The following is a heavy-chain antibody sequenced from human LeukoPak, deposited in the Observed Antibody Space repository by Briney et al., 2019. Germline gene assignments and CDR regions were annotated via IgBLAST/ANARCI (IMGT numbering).Heavy chain of an antibody. CDR1: GFTFSSYA. CDR2: ISWNSGSI. J-gene: IGHJ6*02. D-gene: IGHD6-19*01. V-gene: IGHV3-9*01. Sequence: GGSLRLSCAASGFTFSSYAMHWVRQAPGKGLEWVSGISWNSGSIGYADSVKGRFTISRDNAKNSLYLQMNSLRAEDTALYYCAKDLSTQMYSSGWYKGPPGGMDVWGQGTTVTVSS. CDR3: AKDLSTQMYSSGWYKGPPGGMDV.